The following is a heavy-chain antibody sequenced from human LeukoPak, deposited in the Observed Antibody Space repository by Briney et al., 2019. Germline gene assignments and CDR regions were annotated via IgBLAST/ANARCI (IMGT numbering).Heavy chain of an antibody. V-gene: IGHV4-34*09. CDR1: GGSFSGYY. CDR3: ARDHHYYGMDV. Sequence: PSETLSLTCAVYGGSFSGYYWSWIRQPPGKGLEWIGYIYYSGSTYYNPSLKSRVTISVDTSKNQFSLKLSSVTAADTAVYYCARDHHYYGMDVWGQGTTVTVSS. J-gene: IGHJ6*02. CDR2: IYYSGST.